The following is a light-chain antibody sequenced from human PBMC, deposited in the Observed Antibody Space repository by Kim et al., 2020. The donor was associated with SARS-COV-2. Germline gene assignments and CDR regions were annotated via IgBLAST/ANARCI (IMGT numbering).Light chain of an antibody. CDR1: NIGSKS. Sequence: APGKTARITCGGTNIGSKSVHWYQQKPGQAPVLVIYYDSDRTSGIPERFSGSNSGNTATLTISRVEAGDEADYYCQVWDSSSDNWVFGGGTKLTVL. CDR2: YDS. CDR3: QVWDSSSDNWV. J-gene: IGLJ3*02. V-gene: IGLV3-21*04.